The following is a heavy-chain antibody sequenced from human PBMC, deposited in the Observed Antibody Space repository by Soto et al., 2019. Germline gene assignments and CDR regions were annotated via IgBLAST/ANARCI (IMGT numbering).Heavy chain of an antibody. J-gene: IGHJ4*02. V-gene: IGHV3-23*01. CDR3: ACVSTESCPGSRFIVF. D-gene: IGHD3-10*01. CDR2: ITDNGGDA. CDR1: ELTFGGRA. Sequence: GGSPELSCVAPELTFGGRAMTWVGQAPGKGLQWVATITDNGGDAKYADSVRGRFVISRDNSKKTLNLQMTSLTAEDSAMYLCACVSTESCPGSRFIVFWGPGPLVTVSS.